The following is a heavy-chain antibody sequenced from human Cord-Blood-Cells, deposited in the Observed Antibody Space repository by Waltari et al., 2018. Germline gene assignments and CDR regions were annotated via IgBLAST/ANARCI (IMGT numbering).Heavy chain of an antibody. CDR2: INHSGST. CDR3: ARGSRKDIVVVPAANALYYYMDV. D-gene: IGHD2-2*01. J-gene: IGHJ6*03. Sequence: QVQLQQWGAGLLKPSETLSLTCAVYGGSFSGYYWSWIRQPPGKVLEWIGEINHSGSTNYNPSLKSRVTISVDTSKNQFSLKLSSVTAADTAVYYCARGSRKDIVVVPAANALYYYMDVWGKGTTVTVSS. CDR1: GGSFSGYY. V-gene: IGHV4-34*01.